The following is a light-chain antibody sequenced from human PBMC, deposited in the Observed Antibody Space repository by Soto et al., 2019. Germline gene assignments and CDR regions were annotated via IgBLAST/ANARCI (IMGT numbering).Light chain of an antibody. CDR1: SSDVGAYNL. V-gene: IGLV2-23*01. Sequence: SALTQPASVSGSPEQSITISCTGTSSDVGAYNLVSWYQQHPGKAPKLIIYEGSKRHSGISHRFSGSKSDNTASLTISGLRAVDEAHYHCCSYAGSRTFVFGGGTKLTVL. J-gene: IGLJ3*02. CDR2: EGS. CDR3: CSYAGSRTFV.